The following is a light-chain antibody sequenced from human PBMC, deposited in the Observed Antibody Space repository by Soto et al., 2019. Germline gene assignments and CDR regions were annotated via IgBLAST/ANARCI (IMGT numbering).Light chain of an antibody. J-gene: IGKJ2*01. CDR3: QQYNHWPPVT. CDR2: SVS. V-gene: IGKV3-15*01. CDR1: RSVSTN. Sequence: EIVMTQSPATLSVSPGDRATLSCRASRSVSTNLAWYQQKPGQAPRLLMYSVSTRATAIPTRFSGSGSETEFTLTITSLQSEDFAVYYCQQYNHWPPVTFGQGTKLQIK.